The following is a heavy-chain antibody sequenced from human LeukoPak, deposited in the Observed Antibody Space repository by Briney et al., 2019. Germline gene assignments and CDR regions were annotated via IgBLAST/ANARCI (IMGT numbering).Heavy chain of an antibody. CDR1: GFTFSSYA. D-gene: IGHD5-24*01. CDR3: AKRDGIGSVEMDTPYYFDY. CDR2: ISGSGGST. V-gene: IGHV3-23*01. Sequence: PGGSLRLSCAASGFTFSSYATSWVRQAPGKGLEWVSAISGSGGSTYYADSVKGRSTISRDNSKNTLYLQMNSLRAEDTAVYYCAKRDGIGSVEMDTPYYFDYWGQGTLVTVSS. J-gene: IGHJ4*02.